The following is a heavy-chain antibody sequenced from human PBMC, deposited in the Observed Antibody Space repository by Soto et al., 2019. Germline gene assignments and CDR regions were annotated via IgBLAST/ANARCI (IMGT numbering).Heavy chain of an antibody. CDR1: GGTFSNYG. Sequence: QVQLVQSGAEVKKPGSSVKVSCKTPGGTFSNYGITWVRQAPGQGLEWMGGIIPIFGTANYAQKFQGRVSIIADESTSTVYMELSSLRSEDTASYYCARVPGMAVANSLHYYYSMDDWGQGTTVTVSS. D-gene: IGHD6-19*01. J-gene: IGHJ6*02. V-gene: IGHV1-69*12. CDR3: ARVPGMAVANSLHYYYSMDD. CDR2: IIPIFGTA.